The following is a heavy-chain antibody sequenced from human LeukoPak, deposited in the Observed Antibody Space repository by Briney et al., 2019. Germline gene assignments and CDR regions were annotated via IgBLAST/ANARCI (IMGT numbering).Heavy chain of an antibody. CDR2: IGSGGNSI. Sequence: GGSLRLXCAASGFTFSSYEMNWVRQAPGKELEWVSYIGSGGNSIYYADSVKGRFTISRDDAKNSLFLQMSSLRAEDTAVYYCAGDRGVAVAGTTYWYFDLWGCGTLVTVSS. CDR3: AGDRGVAVAGTTYWYFDL. J-gene: IGHJ2*01. D-gene: IGHD6-19*01. CDR1: GFTFSSYE. V-gene: IGHV3-48*03.